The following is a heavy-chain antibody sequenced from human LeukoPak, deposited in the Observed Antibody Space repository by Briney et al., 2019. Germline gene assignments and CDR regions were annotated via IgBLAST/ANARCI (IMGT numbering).Heavy chain of an antibody. Sequence: ASVKVSCKASGYTFTSYGISWVRQAPGQGLEWMGWINPNSGGTNYAQKFQGRVTMTRDTSISTAYMELSRLRSDDTAVYYCASRAVADTLYMDVWGKGTTVTVSS. CDR3: ASRAVADTLYMDV. V-gene: IGHV1-2*02. CDR2: INPNSGGT. D-gene: IGHD6-19*01. CDR1: GYTFTSYG. J-gene: IGHJ6*03.